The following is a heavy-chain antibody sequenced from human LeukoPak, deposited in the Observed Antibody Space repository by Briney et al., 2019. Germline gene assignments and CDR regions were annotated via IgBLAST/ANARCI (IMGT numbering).Heavy chain of an antibody. CDR3: AREPSYSSSWYTTCVH. J-gene: IGHJ4*02. D-gene: IGHD6-13*01. V-gene: IGHV3-48*01. CDR1: GFNFNNYN. CDR2: ITLSSSTT. Sequence: PGGSLRLSCAASGFNFNNYNMNWVRQAPGKGLEWVSYITLSSSTTYYADSVKGRFTISRDNAKKSLYLQMNSLRAEDTAVYYCAREPSYSSSWYTTCVHWGQGILVTVSS.